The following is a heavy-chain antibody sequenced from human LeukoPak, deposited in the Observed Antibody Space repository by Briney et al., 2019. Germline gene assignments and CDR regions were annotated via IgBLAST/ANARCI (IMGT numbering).Heavy chain of an antibody. D-gene: IGHD3-22*01. CDR2: IYYSGGT. V-gene: IGHV4-59*01. J-gene: IGHJ4*02. CDR3: ARDGLYDSSGYYMDS. CDR1: GGAISIYY. Sequence: SETLSLTCTVSGGAISIYYWSWIRQPPEKGQDWIGYIYYSGGTKYNPSLSSRVIISVDRAQNQFSLSLRSVTAADTAVYYCARDGLYDSSGYYMDSWGQGTLVIVSS.